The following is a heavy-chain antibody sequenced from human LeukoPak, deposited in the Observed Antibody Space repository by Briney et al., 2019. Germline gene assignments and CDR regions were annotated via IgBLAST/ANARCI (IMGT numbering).Heavy chain of an antibody. CDR2: IYYSGST. CDR3: ARDRDYYGSGSPPRVDP. D-gene: IGHD3-10*01. Sequence: SETLSLTCTVPGGSISSYYWSWIRQPPGKGLEWIGYIYYSGSTNYNPSLKSRVTISVDTSKNQFSLKLSSVTAADTAVYYCARDRDYYGSGSPPRVDPWGQGTLVTVSS. CDR1: GGSISSYY. J-gene: IGHJ5*02. V-gene: IGHV4-59*12.